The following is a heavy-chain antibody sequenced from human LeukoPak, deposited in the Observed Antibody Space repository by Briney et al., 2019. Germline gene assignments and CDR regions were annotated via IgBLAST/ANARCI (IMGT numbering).Heavy chain of an antibody. D-gene: IGHD3-22*01. CDR3: ARDLRAAPLLRGSSGYYVDY. CDR2: ISSSSSYI. V-gene: IGHV3-21*01. Sequence: PGGSLRLSCAASAFTFNSYSMNWVRQAPGKGLEWVSSISSSSSYIYYADSVKGRFTISRNNAKNSLYLQMNSLRAEDTAVYYCARDLRAAPLLRGSSGYYVDYWGQGTLVTVSS. CDR1: AFTFNSYS. J-gene: IGHJ4*02.